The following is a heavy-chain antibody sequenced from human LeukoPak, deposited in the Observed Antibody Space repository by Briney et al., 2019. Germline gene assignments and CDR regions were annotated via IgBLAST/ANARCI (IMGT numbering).Heavy chain of an antibody. D-gene: IGHD3-10*01. J-gene: IGHJ3*02. V-gene: IGHV1-2*02. CDR3: ARFVTYYYGSGSYDAFDI. CDR2: INPNSGGT. CDR1: GYTLTGYY. Sequence: ASVKVSCKASGYTLTGYYMHWVRQAPGQGLEWMGWINPNSGGTNYAQKFQGRVTMTRDTSISTAYMELSRLRSDDTAVYYCARFVTYYYGSGSYDAFDIWGQGTMVTVSS.